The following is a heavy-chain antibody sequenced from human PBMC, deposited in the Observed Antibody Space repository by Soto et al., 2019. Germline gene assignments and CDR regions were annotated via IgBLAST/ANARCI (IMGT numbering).Heavy chain of an antibody. CDR2: IIPILGIA. V-gene: IGHV1-69*08. D-gene: IGHD5-18*01. J-gene: IGHJ4*02. CDR3: AREGYSYGYDDY. CDR1: GGTFSSYT. Sequence: QVQLVQSGAEVKKPGSSVKVSCKASGGTFSSYTISWVRQAPGQGLEWMGRIIPILGIANYAQKFQGRVTIPADKSTSTAYMELSSLSSEDTAVYYSAREGYSYGYDDYWGQGTLVTVSS.